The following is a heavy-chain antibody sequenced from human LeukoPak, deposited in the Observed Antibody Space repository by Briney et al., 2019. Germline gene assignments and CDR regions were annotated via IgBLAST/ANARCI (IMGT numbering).Heavy chain of an antibody. CDR2: IYDSGST. CDR1: GDSISSYY. V-gene: IGHV4-59*08. D-gene: IGHD6-6*01. CDR3: ARHFAYSSSSYFDY. Sequence: SETLSLTCTVSGDSISSYYWSWIRQPPGKGLEWIGNIYDSGSTNYNPSLKSRVTMFEDKSKNQFSLRLYSVTVADTAVYYCARHFAYSSSSYFDYWGQGSLVTVSS. J-gene: IGHJ4*02.